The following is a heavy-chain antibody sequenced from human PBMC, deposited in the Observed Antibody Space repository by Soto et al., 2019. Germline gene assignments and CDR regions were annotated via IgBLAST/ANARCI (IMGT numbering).Heavy chain of an antibody. D-gene: IGHD6-6*01. CDR1: GFTFSSYA. J-gene: IGHJ6*03. Sequence: EVQLLESGGGLVQPGGSLRLSCAASGFTFSSYAMSWVRQAPGKGLEWVSAISGSGGSTYYADSVKGRFTISRDNSKNTLYLLMNSLRAEDTAVYYCAKASVSGVAARRSYYYYYMDVWGKGTTVTVSS. CDR3: AKASVSGVAARRSYYYYYMDV. CDR2: ISGSGGST. V-gene: IGHV3-23*01.